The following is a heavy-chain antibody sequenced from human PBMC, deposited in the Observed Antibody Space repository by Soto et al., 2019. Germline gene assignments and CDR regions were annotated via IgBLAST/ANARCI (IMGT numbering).Heavy chain of an antibody. D-gene: IGHD3-3*01. J-gene: IGHJ4*02. CDR1: GYTFTDSY. CDR2: INPDTGDR. Sequence: ASVKVSCKASGYTFTDSYIHWVRQAPGQGLEWMGWINPDTGDRNYAQRFQGRLTLTRDTSITTAYMALTRLTSDDTAVYFCARAYDLLFASWGQGTLVTVSS. V-gene: IGHV1-2*02. CDR3: ARAYDLLFAS.